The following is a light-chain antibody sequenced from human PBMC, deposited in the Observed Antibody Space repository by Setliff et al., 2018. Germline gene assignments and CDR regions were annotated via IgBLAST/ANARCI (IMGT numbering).Light chain of an antibody. Sequence: QPVVTQEPSFSVSPGGTVTLTCGLTSASVSSRHYCYWYQQIAGQPPRPLIHSTNTRLSGVPDRFSGSIVGNKAALTITGAQAEDEADYYCVLFVGSGIAMFGGGTKVTVL. CDR2: STN. CDR3: VLFVGSGIAM. J-gene: IGLJ3*02. V-gene: IGLV8-61*01. CDR1: SASVSSRHY.